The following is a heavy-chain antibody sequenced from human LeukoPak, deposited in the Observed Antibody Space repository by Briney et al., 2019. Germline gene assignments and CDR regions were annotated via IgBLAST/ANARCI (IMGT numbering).Heavy chain of an antibody. CDR3: APLNWYSPGGY. CDR2: ISDSGGNV. Sequence: GGSLRLSCAASGFSFARYSMSWVRQAPGKGLQWVSAISDSGGNVDYADSVRGRFTISRDNSKNTLYLQINSLRVDDTAVYYCAPLNWYSPGGYWGQGTLVTVSS. J-gene: IGHJ4*02. CDR1: GFSFARYS. V-gene: IGHV3-23*01. D-gene: IGHD2-21*01.